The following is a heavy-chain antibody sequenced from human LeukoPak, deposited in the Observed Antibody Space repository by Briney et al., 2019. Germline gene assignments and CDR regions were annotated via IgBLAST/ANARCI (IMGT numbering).Heavy chain of an antibody. CDR2: ISDSGGST. CDR1: GFTFSSYA. V-gene: IGHV3-23*01. D-gene: IGHD2-21*02. CDR3: AKGSGHIVVVTAYLYFDL. J-gene: IGHJ2*01. Sequence: GGSLRLSCAASGFTFSSYAMSWVRQAPGKGLEWVSVISDSGGSTYYADSVKGRFTISRDNSKNTLYLQMNSLRAEDTAVYYCAKGSGHIVVVTAYLYFDLWGRGTLVTVSS.